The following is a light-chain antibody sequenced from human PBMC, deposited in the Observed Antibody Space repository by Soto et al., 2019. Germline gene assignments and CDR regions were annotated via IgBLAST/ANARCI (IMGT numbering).Light chain of an antibody. Sequence: SYELTQPPSVSVAPGRTPRITCGGTNIGSKSVPWYQQKPGQAPVLVIYYDSDRPSGIPERFSGSNSGNTATLTISRVEAGDEADYYCQVWDSSSDPVVFGGGTKLTVL. J-gene: IGLJ2*01. CDR2: YDS. CDR1: NIGSKS. CDR3: QVWDSSSDPVV. V-gene: IGLV3-21*04.